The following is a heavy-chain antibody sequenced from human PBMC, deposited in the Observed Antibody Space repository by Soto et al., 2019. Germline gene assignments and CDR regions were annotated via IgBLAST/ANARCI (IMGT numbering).Heavy chain of an antibody. D-gene: IGHD4-4*01. Sequence: RALRLSCAASGFDFSTYSINWVRQAPGKGLEWVSYISRSSTTMYFADSLKGRFTISRDNAKNSVFLQMSSLRAEDTGVYYCARDGIYSNYASHFFYMDVWGKGTTVTVSS. CDR3: ARDGIYSNYASHFFYMDV. V-gene: IGHV3-48*01. CDR1: GFDFSTYS. CDR2: ISRSSTTM. J-gene: IGHJ6*03.